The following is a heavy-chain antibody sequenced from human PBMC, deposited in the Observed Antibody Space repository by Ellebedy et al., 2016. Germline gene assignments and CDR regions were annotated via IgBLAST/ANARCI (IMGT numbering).Heavy chain of an antibody. CDR2: ISGSGDST. V-gene: IGHV3-23*01. Sequence: GGSLRLSCAASGLTFSSDAMNWVRQAPGKGLEWVSTISGSGDSTFYADSVKGRFTISRDNSKDTLYLQMNSLRADDSAVYYCAKDRGWFGDSLLSRVIHYYNGMDVWGQGTTVTVSS. J-gene: IGHJ6*02. D-gene: IGHD3-10*01. CDR1: GLTFSSDA. CDR3: AKDRGWFGDSLLSRVIHYYNGMDV.